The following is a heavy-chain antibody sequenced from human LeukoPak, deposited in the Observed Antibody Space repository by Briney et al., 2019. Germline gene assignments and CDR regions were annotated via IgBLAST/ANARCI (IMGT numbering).Heavy chain of an antibody. CDR2: ISAYNGNT. D-gene: IGHD6-19*01. J-gene: IGHJ6*02. Sequence: ASVNVSCKASGYTFTSYGISWVRQAPGQGLEWMGGISAYNGNTNYAQKLQGRVTMTTDTSTSTAYMELRSLRSDDTAVYYCARDLLSISSGPNYYYYYGMDVWGQGTTVTVSS. CDR1: GYTFTSYG. V-gene: IGHV1-18*01. CDR3: ARDLLSISSGPNYYYYYGMDV.